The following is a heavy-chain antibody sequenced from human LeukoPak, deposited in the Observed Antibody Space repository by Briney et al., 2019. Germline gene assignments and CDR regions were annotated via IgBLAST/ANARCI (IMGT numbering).Heavy chain of an antibody. CDR3: APFGGSSRPPSYSSSGRDV. Sequence: GGSLRLSCAASGFTFSSYGMHWVRQAPGKGLEWVAVIWYDGSNKYYADSVKGRFTISRDNSKNTLYLQMNSLRAEDTAVYYCAPFGGSSRPPSYSSSGRDVGGKGPRVPFS. CDR1: GFTFSSYG. CDR2: IWYDGSNK. D-gene: IGHD3-16*01. J-gene: IGHJ6*04. V-gene: IGHV3-33*01.